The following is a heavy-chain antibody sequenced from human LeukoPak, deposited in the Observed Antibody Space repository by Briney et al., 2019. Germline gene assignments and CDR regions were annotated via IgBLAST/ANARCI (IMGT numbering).Heavy chain of an antibody. V-gene: IGHV3-7*03. D-gene: IGHD1-26*01. J-gene: IGHJ4*02. CDR1: GFTFSSYW. CDR2: IKQDESEK. CDR3: ARLVGDVTTWDC. Sequence: GGSLRLSCAASGFTFSSYWMSWVRQAPGKGLEWVASIKQDESEKYYVDSVKGRFTTSRDNAKSSLYLQMNALRGEDTAVYYCARLVGDVTTWDCWGLGTLVTVSS.